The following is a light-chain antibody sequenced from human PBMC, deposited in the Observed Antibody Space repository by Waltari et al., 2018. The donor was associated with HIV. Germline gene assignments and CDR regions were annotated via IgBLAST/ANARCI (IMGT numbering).Light chain of an antibody. CDR1: YIGSKN. Sequence: SYVLTQTPSVSLAPGKTARITCGGNYIGSKNVHWYQQKPGQAPVLVIYYDSDRPSGIHDRLSGSNSGNTAILTISSVEAGDEADYYCQIWESSLDHVLFGGGTKLTVL. V-gene: IGLV3-21*01. CDR3: QIWESSLDHVL. J-gene: IGLJ2*01. CDR2: YDS.